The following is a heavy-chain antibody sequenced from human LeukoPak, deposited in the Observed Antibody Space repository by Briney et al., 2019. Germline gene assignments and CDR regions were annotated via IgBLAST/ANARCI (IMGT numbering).Heavy chain of an antibody. D-gene: IGHD4-17*01. CDR2: ISGSGSGGST. Sequence: GGSLRLSCAASGFTFSSYNMNWVRQAPGKGLEWVSAISGSGSGGSTYYADSVKGRFTISRDNSKNTLYLQMNSLRVEDTAVYYCAKATSVTTLFDYWGQGTLVTVSS. V-gene: IGHV3-23*01. CDR1: GFTFSSYN. J-gene: IGHJ4*02. CDR3: AKATSVTTLFDY.